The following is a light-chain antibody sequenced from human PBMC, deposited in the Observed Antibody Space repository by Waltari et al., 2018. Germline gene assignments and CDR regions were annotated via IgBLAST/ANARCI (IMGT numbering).Light chain of an antibody. CDR2: DNN. CDR1: SSNIGNYF. J-gene: IGLJ2*01. Sequence: QSVLTQPPSVSAAPGQKVTISCPGSSSNIGNYFVSWYHHLPGAAPKLLIYDNNKLPSGIPDRFSASKSGTSATLGITGLQIGDEADYYCATWDNSLTDVVFGGGTKLTVL. V-gene: IGLV1-51*01. CDR3: ATWDNSLTDVV.